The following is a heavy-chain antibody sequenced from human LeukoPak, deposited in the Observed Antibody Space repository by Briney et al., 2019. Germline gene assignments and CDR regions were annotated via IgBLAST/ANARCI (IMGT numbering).Heavy chain of an antibody. CDR2: IKNKTNGGTT. D-gene: IGHD2-2*01. J-gene: IGHJ4*02. CDR1: GFIFSSAW. V-gene: IGHV3-15*01. CDR3: ARGSCSSTSCYQGPFDF. Sequence: GGSLRLSCAASGFIFSSAWMTWVRQAPGKGLEWVGHIKNKTNGGTTDYAAPVKGRFIISRDDSKNTLYLQMNGLRTEDTAVYYCARGSCSSTSCYQGPFDFWGQGTLVTVSS.